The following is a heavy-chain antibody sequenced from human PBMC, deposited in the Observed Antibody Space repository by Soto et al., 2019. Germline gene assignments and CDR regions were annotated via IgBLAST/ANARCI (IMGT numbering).Heavy chain of an antibody. CDR1: GFTFSSYA. D-gene: IGHD6-19*01. CDR3: ARRASGWFFDY. Sequence: EVQLLESGGGLVQPGGSLRLSCAASGFTFSSYAMNWVRQAPGKGLEWVSVISGSGSSTYYADSVKGRFTISRDNSKNTLYLQMNSLRGEDTAVYYCARRASGWFFDYWGQGTLVTVSS. CDR2: ISGSGSST. J-gene: IGHJ4*02. V-gene: IGHV3-23*01.